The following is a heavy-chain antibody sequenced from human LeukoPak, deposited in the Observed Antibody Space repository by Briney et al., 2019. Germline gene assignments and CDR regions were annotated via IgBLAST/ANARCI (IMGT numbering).Heavy chain of an antibody. D-gene: IGHD2-2*01. CDR1: GFTVSTNY. Sequence: GGSLRLSCAASGFTVSTNYMSRVRQAPGKGLEWVSDIYSGGTTYYADSVKGRFTISRDNSKNTLYLQMNSLRAEDTAVYYCARVRARSYCSSTSCYGYWGQGTLVTVSS. V-gene: IGHV3-66*01. CDR2: IYSGGTT. CDR3: ARVRARSYCSSTSCYGY. J-gene: IGHJ4*02.